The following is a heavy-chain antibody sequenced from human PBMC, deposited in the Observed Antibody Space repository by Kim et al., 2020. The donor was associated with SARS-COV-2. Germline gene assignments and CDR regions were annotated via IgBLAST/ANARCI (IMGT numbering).Heavy chain of an antibody. D-gene: IGHD3-9*01. V-gene: IGHV5-10-1*01. CDR3: ARLNMDTGYAPPDY. CDR1: GYDFVGYW. J-gene: IGHJ4*02. Sequence: GGSLKISCKTSGYDFVGYWISWVRQKPGKGLEWVGRIDPTDSYTNFNPSFEGHVTFSVDKSLNTAYLQWGSLTASDTAIYFCARLNMDTGYAPPDYWGQG. CDR2: IDPTDSYT.